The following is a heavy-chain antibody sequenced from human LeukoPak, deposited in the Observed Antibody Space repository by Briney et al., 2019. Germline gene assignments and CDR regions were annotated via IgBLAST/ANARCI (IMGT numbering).Heavy chain of an antibody. V-gene: IGHV4-4*07. D-gene: IGHD3-10*01. J-gene: IGHJ5*02. Sequence: SETLSLTCTVSGGSISSYYWSWIRQPAGKGLEWIGRIYTSGSTNYNPSLKSRVTMSVDTSKNQFSLKLSSVTAADTAVYYCARDKKVRGIWDNNWFDPWGQGTLVTVSS. CDR3: ARDKKVRGIWDNNWFDP. CDR1: GGSISSYY. CDR2: IYTSGST.